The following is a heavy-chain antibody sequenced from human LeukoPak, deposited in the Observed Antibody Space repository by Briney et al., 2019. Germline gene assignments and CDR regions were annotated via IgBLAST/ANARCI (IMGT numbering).Heavy chain of an antibody. CDR1: GGTFSSYA. CDR2: IIPIFSTA. D-gene: IGHD1-26*01. J-gene: IGHJ4*02. CDR3: ARPGNYFDY. Sequence: ASVKVSCKASGGTFSSYAISWVRQAPGQGLEWVGGIIPIFSTAHYAQKFQGRVTITADNSTSTAYMEVTSLRSEDTAVYYCARPGNYFDYWGQGTLVTVSS. V-gene: IGHV1-69*06.